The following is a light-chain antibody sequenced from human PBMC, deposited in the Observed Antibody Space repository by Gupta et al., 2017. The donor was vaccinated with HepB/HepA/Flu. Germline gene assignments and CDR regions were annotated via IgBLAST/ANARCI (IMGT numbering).Light chain of an antibody. J-gene: IGKJ3*01. CDR2: AAS. CDR3: QQSYSTSIFT. CDR1: QSISSY. Sequence: DIQMTQSPSSLSASVGDRVTITCRASQSISSYLNWYQQKPGKVPKLLIYAASSLQSGVPSRFSGSGSGTDFTLTISSLQPEDFATYYCQQSYSTSIFTFGPGTKVDIK. V-gene: IGKV1-39*01.